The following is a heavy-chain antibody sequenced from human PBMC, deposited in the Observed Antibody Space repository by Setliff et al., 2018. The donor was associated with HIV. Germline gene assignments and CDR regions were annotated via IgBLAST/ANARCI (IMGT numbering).Heavy chain of an antibody. D-gene: IGHD4-17*01. CDR3: AREQTTETTMGFAFDI. Sequence: PSETLSLTCTVSGGSISSSPYYWGWIRQPPGKGLEWIGSIYYSGSTFYNPSLKSRGSISVDTSKNQFSLRLNSVTAADTAVYYCAREQTTETTMGFAFDIWGQGTVVTVSS. V-gene: IGHV4-39*07. CDR1: GGSISSSPYY. J-gene: IGHJ3*02. CDR2: IYYSGST.